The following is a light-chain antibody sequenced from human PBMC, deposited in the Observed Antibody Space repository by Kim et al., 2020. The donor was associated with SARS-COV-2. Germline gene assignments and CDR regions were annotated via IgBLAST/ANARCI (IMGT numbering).Light chain of an antibody. CDR2: QDS. V-gene: IGLV3-1*01. CDR1: KLGYKY. J-gene: IGLJ1*01. Sequence: VSPGQTASITCSGDKLGYKYACWYQQKPGQSPLLVIYQDSKRPSGIPERFSGSNSGNTATLTISGTQAMDEADYYCQAWDSSTEVFGTGTKVTVL. CDR3: QAWDSSTEV.